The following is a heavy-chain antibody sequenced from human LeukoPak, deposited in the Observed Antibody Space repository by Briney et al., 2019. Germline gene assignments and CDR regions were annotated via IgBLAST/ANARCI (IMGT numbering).Heavy chain of an antibody. CDR1: GFTFSTYA. CDR2: ISGSGDNT. CDR3: AKIGGSYVY. Sequence: PGGSLRLSCAASGFTFSTYALSWVRQAPGKGLEWVSAISGSGDNTYYAASVKGRFTISRDNSKSTLYLQMNSLRAEDTAVYYCAKIGGSYVYWGQGTLVTVSS. V-gene: IGHV3-23*01. D-gene: IGHD3-16*01. J-gene: IGHJ4*02.